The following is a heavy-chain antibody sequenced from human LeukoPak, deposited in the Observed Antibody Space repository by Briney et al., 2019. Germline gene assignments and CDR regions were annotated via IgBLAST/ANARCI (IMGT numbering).Heavy chain of an antibody. CDR2: ISYNSDTI. CDR3: AKDYCGGDCYSGWYFDL. V-gene: IGHV3-9*01. J-gene: IGHJ2*01. CDR1: GFTFNDYA. Sequence: GGSLRLSCAASGFTFNDYAMHWVRQAPGKGLEWVSGISYNSDTIAYADSVKGRFTISRDNAKNSLYLQMNSLRAEDTALYYCAKDYCGGDCYSGWYFDLWGRGTLVTVSS. D-gene: IGHD2-21*02.